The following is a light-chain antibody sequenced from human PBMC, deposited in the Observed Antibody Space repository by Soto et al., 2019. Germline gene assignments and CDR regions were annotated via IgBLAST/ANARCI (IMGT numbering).Light chain of an antibody. CDR2: GAS. CDR3: QHHDSYPLT. Sequence: DIQLTQSPSFLSASVGDRVTITCQASQGINNYLAWYQQQAGKAPKLLIYGASTLQSGVPSRFSGSGSGTQFTLTITTLQPEDFATYYCQHHDSYPLTFGGGTKVEIK. CDR1: QGINNY. V-gene: IGKV1-9*01. J-gene: IGKJ4*01.